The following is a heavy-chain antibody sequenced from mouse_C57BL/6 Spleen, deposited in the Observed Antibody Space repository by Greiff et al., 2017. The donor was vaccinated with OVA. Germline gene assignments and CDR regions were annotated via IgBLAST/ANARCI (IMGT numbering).Heavy chain of an antibody. CDR1: GYTFTSYW. D-gene: IGHD1-1*01. Sequence: QVHVKQPGAELVKPGASVKLSCKASGYTFTSYWMHWVKQRPGQGLEWIGMIHPNSGSTNYNEKFKSKATLTVDKSSSTAYMQLSSLTSEDSAVYYCARSTTTAVNWGQGTTLTVSS. V-gene: IGHV1-64*01. CDR2: IHPNSGST. J-gene: IGHJ2*01. CDR3: ARSTTTAVN.